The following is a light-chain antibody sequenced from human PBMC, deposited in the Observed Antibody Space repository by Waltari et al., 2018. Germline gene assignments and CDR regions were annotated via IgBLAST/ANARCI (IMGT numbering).Light chain of an antibody. CDR1: QGISSY. Sequence: DIQLTQSPSFLSASVGDRVTITCRASQGISSYLAWYQQKPGKAPKLLIYAASTLQSGVPSRFSCSGSGTEFTLTISSLQPEEFATYHCQQLDSYPITFGPGSKVDIK. V-gene: IGKV1-9*01. J-gene: IGKJ3*01. CDR3: QQLDSYPIT. CDR2: AAS.